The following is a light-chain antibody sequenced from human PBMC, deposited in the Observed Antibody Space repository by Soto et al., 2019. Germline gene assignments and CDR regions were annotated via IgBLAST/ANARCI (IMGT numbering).Light chain of an antibody. Sequence: EVVLTQSPATLSVSPGERATLSCRASQTVGTNLAWYQQRPGQAPRLLIYGASTRATGIPARFSGSGSGSEFTRNISSLQSDDFAVYSCQQYNKWPLFTFGPGTRVDNK. V-gene: IGKV3-15*01. J-gene: IGKJ3*01. CDR2: GAS. CDR1: QTVGTN. CDR3: QQYNKWPLFT.